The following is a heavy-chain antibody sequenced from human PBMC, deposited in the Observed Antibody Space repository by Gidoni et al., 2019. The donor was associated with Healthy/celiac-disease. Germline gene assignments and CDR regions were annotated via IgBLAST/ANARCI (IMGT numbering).Heavy chain of an antibody. CDR3: ARDIAAAGPSDY. CDR2: IYYSGST. J-gene: IGHJ4*02. CDR1: GCSISSYY. D-gene: IGHD6-13*01. Sequence: QVQLQESGPGLVKPSETLSLTCTVSGCSISSYYWSWIRQPPGKGLEWIGYIYYSGSTNYNPSLKSRVTISVDTSKNQFSLKLSSVTAADTAVYYCARDIAAAGPSDYWGQGTLVTVSS. V-gene: IGHV4-59*01.